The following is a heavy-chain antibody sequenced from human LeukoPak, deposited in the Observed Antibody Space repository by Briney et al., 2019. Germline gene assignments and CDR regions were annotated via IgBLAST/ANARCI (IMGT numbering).Heavy chain of an antibody. CDR2: IVVGSGNT. CDR1: GFTFTSSA. D-gene: IGHD3-22*01. CDR3: AAEVYSSGYQDYYYYYGMGV. Sequence: GASVKVSCKASGFTFTSSAVQWVRQARGQRLEWIGWIVVGSGNTNYAQKFQERVTITRDMSTSTAYMELSSLRSDDTAVYYCAAEVYSSGYQDYYYYYGMGVWGQGTTVTVSS. V-gene: IGHV1-58*01. J-gene: IGHJ6*02.